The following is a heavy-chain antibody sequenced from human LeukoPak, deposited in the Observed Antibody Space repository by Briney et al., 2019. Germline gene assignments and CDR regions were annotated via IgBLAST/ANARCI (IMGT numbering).Heavy chain of an antibody. CDR2: MNPNSGNT. J-gene: IGHJ4*02. V-gene: IGHV1-8*01. CDR3: ARGLGSYDSNELTWPMISF. Sequence: GASVKVSCKASGYTFTSYDINWVRQATGQGLEWMGWMNPNSGNTGYVEKFQDRVTMTRSTSISTAYMELSSLRSEDTAVYYCARGLGSYDSNELTWPMISFWGQGTLVTVSS. CDR1: GYTFTSYD. D-gene: IGHD3-22*01.